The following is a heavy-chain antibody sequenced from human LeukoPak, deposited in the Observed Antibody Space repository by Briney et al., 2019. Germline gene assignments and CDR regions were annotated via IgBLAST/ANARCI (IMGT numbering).Heavy chain of an antibody. J-gene: IGHJ5*02. CDR1: GYTFTSYD. CDR3: ARDAIDNTRRWYQLVGGGQYNWFDP. V-gene: IGHV1-2*02. CDR2: INPNSGGT. D-gene: IGHD2-2*01. Sequence: GASVKVSCKASGYTFTSYDINWVRQAPGQGLEWMGWINPNSGGTNYAQKFQGRVTMTRDTSISTAYMELSRLRSDDTAVYYCARDAIDNTRRWYQLVGGGQYNWFDPWGQGTLVTVSS.